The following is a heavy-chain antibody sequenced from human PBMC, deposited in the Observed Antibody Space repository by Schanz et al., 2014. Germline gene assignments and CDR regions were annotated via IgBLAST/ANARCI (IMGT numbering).Heavy chain of an antibody. CDR1: GFTFSSYG. V-gene: IGHV3-30*03. Sequence: QVQLVESGGGVVQPGRSLRLSCAASGFTFSSYGMHWVRQAPGKGLEWVAIISYDGRHKNYADSVKGRFTISRDNSKNTLYLQMNSLRAEDTAVYYCVRDTDYHFDYWGQGTLVTVSS. D-gene: IGHD4-17*01. CDR3: VRDTDYHFDY. CDR2: ISYDGRHK. J-gene: IGHJ4*02.